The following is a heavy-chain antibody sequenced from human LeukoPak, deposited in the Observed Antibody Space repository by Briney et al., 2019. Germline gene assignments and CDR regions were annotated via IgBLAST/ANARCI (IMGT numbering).Heavy chain of an antibody. CDR1: GFTFGDYD. V-gene: IGHV3-13*01. CDR2: IGTAGDT. D-gene: IGHD1-1*01. CDR3: ARVAKERVGGVYYFDY. J-gene: IGHJ4*02. Sequence: AGGSLRLSCAAAGFTFGDYDMHWVRQATGKGLEWVSAIGTAGDTYYTGSVKGRFTISRENAKNSLYLQMNSLRAGDTAVYYSARVAKERVGGVYYFDYWGQGTLVTVSS.